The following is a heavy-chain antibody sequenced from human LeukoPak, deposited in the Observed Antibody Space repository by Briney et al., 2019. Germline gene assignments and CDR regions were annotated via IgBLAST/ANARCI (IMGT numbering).Heavy chain of an antibody. CDR2: IDWDDDK. CDR1: GFSLSTSGMC. V-gene: IGHV2-70*11. J-gene: IGHJ4*02. CDR3: ARILLHGGIPYSDY. Sequence: SGPTLVXPTQTLTLACTFSGFSLSTSGMCVSWIRQPPGKALEWLARIDWDDDKYYSTSLKTRLTISKDTSKNQVVLTMTNMDPVDTATYYCARILLHGGIPYSDYWGQGTPVTVSS. D-gene: IGHD2-15*01.